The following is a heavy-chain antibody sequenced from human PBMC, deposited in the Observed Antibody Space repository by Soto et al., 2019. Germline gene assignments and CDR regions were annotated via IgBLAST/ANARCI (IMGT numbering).Heavy chain of an antibody. CDR2: VNTDSAHT. V-gene: IGHV1-8*01. D-gene: IGHD3-3*01. CDR1: GYMFTSYD. J-gene: IGHJ6*02. Sequence: QVQLVQSGAEVKKPGASVKVSCKASGYMFTSYDIHWVRQATGQGLEWMGWVNTDSAHTGYAQKFQGRVTMTRNASISTAYMELSSLRSEDTAVYFCVREVWSGTYSYEKDVWGQGTTVIVSS. CDR3: VREVWSGTYSYEKDV.